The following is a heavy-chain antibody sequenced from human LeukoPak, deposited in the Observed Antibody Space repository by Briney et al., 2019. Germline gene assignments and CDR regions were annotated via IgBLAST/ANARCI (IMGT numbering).Heavy chain of an antibody. Sequence: PSETLSLTCTVSGGSISGFYWSWIRQPPGKGLELIGYIHYTGSTKYNPSLKSRVTISVDTSKNQFSLKLSSVTAADTAVYYCARVLGAPDVWGQGTTVTVSS. CDR1: GGSISGFY. V-gene: IGHV4-59*08. D-gene: IGHD3-16*01. CDR3: ARVLGAPDV. J-gene: IGHJ6*02. CDR2: IHYTGST.